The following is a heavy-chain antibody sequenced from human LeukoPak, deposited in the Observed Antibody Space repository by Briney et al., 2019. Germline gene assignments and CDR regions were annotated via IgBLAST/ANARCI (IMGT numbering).Heavy chain of an antibody. CDR3: ARDLGTYVWGSYRYAGEFDY. CDR2: IKQDGSEK. Sequence: GGSLRLSCAASGFTFSSYWMSWVRQAPGKGLEWVANIKQDGSEKYYVDSVKGRFTISRDNAKNSLYLQMNSLRAEDTAVYYCARDLGTYVWGSYRYAGEFDYWGQGTLVTVSS. J-gene: IGHJ4*02. D-gene: IGHD3-16*02. V-gene: IGHV3-7*04. CDR1: GFTFSSYW.